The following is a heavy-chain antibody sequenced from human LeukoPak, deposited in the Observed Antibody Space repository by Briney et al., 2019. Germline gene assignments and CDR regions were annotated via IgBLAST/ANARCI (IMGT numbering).Heavy chain of an antibody. CDR2: ISSSSSYI. Sequence: GGSLRLSCAASGFTFSSYSMNWVRQAPGEGLEWVSSISSSSSYIYYADSVKGRFTISRDNAKNSLYLQMNSLRAEDTAIYYCTRDPNHPTYSSGWYHWGQGTLVTVSS. CDR1: GFTFSSYS. V-gene: IGHV3-21*01. CDR3: TRDPNHPTYSSGWYH. J-gene: IGHJ4*02. D-gene: IGHD6-19*01.